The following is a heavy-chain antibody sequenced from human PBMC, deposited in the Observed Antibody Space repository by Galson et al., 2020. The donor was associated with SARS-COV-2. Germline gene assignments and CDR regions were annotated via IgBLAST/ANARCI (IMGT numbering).Heavy chain of an antibody. Sequence: GESLKISCAASGFTFSNAWMSWVRQAPGKGLEWVGRIKSKTDGGTTDYAAPVKGRFTISRDDSKNTLYLQMNSLKTEDTAVYYCTTDPRSARELLWFGESIGASNYYYMDVWGKGTTVTVSS. CDR1: GFTFSNAW. V-gene: IGHV3-15*01. CDR2: IKSKTDGGTT. CDR3: TTDPRSARELLWFGESIGASNYYYMDV. D-gene: IGHD3-10*01. J-gene: IGHJ6*03.